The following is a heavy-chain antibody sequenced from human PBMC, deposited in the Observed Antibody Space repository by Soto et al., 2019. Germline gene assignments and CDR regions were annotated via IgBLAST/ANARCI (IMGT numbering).Heavy chain of an antibody. V-gene: IGHV1-69*13. Sequence: ASVKVSCKASGGTFSSYAISWVRQAPGQGLEWMGGIIPIFGTANYAQKFQGRVTITADESTSTAYMELSSLRSEDTAVYYCARGRRLYQLFSFDYRGQRTPVTGSS. CDR3: ARGRRLYQLFSFDY. CDR1: GGTFSSYA. CDR2: IIPIFGTA. J-gene: IGHJ4*02. D-gene: IGHD2-2*01.